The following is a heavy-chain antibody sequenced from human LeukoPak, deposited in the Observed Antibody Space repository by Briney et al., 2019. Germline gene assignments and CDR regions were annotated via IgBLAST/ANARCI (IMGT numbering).Heavy chain of an antibody. CDR3: ARLRTNTAMVGGKGYYYYYYMNV. CDR2: INTNTGNP. D-gene: IGHD5-18*01. V-gene: IGHV7-4-1*02. J-gene: IGHJ6*03. Sequence: ASVKVSCKASGYTFTSYAMSWVRQAPGQGLEWMGWINTNTGNPTYAQGFTGRFVFSLDTSVSTAYLQISSLKAEDTAVYYCARLRTNTAMVGGKGYYYYYYMNVWGKGTTVTVSS. CDR1: GYTFTSYA.